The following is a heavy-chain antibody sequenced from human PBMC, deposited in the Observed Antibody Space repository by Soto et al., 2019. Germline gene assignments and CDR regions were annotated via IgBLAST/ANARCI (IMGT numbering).Heavy chain of an antibody. CDR2: IYSSGST. V-gene: IGHV4-59*01. Sequence: SETLSLTCTVSGGSISSYYWSWIRQPPGKGLEWIGYIYSSGSTNYNPSLKSRVTISVDTSKNQFSLKPSSVTAADTAVYYCAREELAYCGGDCYSRYFQHWGQGTLVTVSS. J-gene: IGHJ1*01. CDR1: GGSISSYY. D-gene: IGHD2-21*02. CDR3: AREELAYCGGDCYSRYFQH.